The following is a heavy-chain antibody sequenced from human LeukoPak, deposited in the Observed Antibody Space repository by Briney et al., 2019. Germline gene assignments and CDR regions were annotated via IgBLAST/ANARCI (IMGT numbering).Heavy chain of an antibody. CDR3: ARILGYCSGGSCYSDY. CDR1: GYTFTSYD. CDR2: MNPNSGNT. J-gene: IGHJ4*02. Sequence: GASVKVSCKASGYTFTSYDINWVRQATGQGLEWMGWMNPNSGNTGYAQKFQGRVTMTRSTSISTAYMELSSLRSEDTAVYYCARILGYCSGGSCYSDYWGQGTLVTVSS. V-gene: IGHV1-8*01. D-gene: IGHD2-15*01.